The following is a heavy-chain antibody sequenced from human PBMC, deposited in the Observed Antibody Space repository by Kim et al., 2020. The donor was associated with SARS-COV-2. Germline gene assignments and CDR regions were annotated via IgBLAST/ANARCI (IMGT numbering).Heavy chain of an antibody. Sequence: ASVKVSCKASGYRFTDYYLHWVRQAPGQGLEWMGWVNPYSGVTSYARKFQDKLTITAAYMELSRLRSDDSAVYYCARSAVTVSDAVRRRYRGHFDVWGQGTLVTVSS. CDR1: GYRFTDYY. CDR2: VNPYSGVT. J-gene: IGHJ4*02. V-gene: IGHV1-2*02. D-gene: IGHD4-4*01. CDR3: ARSAVTVSDAVRRRYRGHFDV.